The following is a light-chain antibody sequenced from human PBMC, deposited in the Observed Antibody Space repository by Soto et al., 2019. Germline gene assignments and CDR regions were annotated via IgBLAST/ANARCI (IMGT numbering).Light chain of an antibody. V-gene: IGKV1-12*01. Sequence: DIQMTQSPPSVSASVGERVTIACRGMRDISSWLAWYQQQPGKAPRLLIFAASRLQSGVPSRFSGSGSGTDFTLTISSLQPEDFATYYCQQANSFPGLTFGGGTKVDI. CDR3: QQANSFPGLT. CDR2: AAS. J-gene: IGKJ4*01. CDR1: RDISSW.